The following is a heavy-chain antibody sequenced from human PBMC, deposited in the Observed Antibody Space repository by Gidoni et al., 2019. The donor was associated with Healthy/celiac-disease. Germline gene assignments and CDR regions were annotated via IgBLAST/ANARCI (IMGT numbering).Heavy chain of an antibody. J-gene: IGHJ4*02. V-gene: IGHV1-69*04. Sequence: QVQLVQSGAEVKKPGSSGKVSCKASGGTFSSYAISWVRQAPGQGLEWMGRIIPILGIANYEQKFQGRVTITADKSTSTAYMELSSLRSEDTAVYYCARGPRTTGTPFDYWGQGTLVTVSS. CDR2: IIPILGIA. D-gene: IGHD1-1*01. CDR3: ARGPRTTGTPFDY. CDR1: GGTFSSYA.